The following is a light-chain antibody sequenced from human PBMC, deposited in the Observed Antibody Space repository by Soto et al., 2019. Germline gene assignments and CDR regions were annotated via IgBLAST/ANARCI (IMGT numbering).Light chain of an antibody. CDR2: SNN. CDR1: SSNIGSNT. CDR3: CSYAGDTTFYV. Sequence: QSALTQPPSASGTPGQRVTISCSGSSSNIGSNTVNWYQQLPGTAPKLLIYSNNQRPSGVPDRFSGSKSGTSASLAISGLQAADEAEYYCCSYAGDTTFYVFGTGTKVTVL. J-gene: IGLJ1*01. V-gene: IGLV1-44*01.